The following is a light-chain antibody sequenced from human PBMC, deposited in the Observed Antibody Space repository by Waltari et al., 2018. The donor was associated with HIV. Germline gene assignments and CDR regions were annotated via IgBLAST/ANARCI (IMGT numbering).Light chain of an antibody. J-gene: IGLJ3*02. CDR3: GTWDSSLSAVV. V-gene: IGLV1-51*02. CDR2: ENS. CDR1: SSNIGNNS. Sequence: QSVLTQPPSVSAAPGQKVTISCSGSSSNIGNNSVSWYQQLPGTAPKLLIYENSKRPSGIPDRFSGSKSGTSATLGITGLQTGDEADYYCGTWDSSLSAVVFGGGTKLTVL.